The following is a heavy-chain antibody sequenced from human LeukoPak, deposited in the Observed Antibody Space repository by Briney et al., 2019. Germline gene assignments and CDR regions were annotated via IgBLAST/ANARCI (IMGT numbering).Heavy chain of an antibody. Sequence: GGSLRLSCAASGFTVSNAWMRWVGQAPGKGLEWVGRIKPKTDGGTINYAAPVKSSFTMSRDDSKNMSYLDMNSLKTEGTAVYYCSLALRGQGTLVTVSS. CDR1: GFTVSNAW. CDR3: SLAL. J-gene: IGHJ4*02. D-gene: IGHD3-3*02. V-gene: IGHV3-15*01. CDR2: IKPKTDGGTI.